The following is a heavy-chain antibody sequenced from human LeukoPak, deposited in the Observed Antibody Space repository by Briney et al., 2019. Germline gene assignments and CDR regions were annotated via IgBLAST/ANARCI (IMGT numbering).Heavy chain of an antibody. J-gene: IGHJ4*02. CDR2: IKSKTDGGTT. CDR1: GFTFSNAW. CDR3: TTAVDLYDSSGYYPDYYFDF. Sequence: GGSLRLSCAASGFTFSNAWMSWVRQAPGKGLEWVGRIKSKTDGGTTDYAAPVKGRFTISRDDSKNTLYLQMNSLKTEDTAVYYCTTAVDLYDSSGYYPDYYFDFWGQGTLVTVSS. D-gene: IGHD3-22*01. V-gene: IGHV3-15*01.